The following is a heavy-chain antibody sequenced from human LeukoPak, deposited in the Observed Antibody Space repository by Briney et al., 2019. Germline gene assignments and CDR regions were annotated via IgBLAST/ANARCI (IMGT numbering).Heavy chain of an antibody. V-gene: IGHV4-59*01. CDR1: GGSISSYY. CDR3: ARDLGSGYDFVY. J-gene: IGHJ4*02. CDR2: IYYSGST. Sequence: SETLSLTCTVSGGSISSYYWNWIRQPPGKGQEWIGYIYYSGSTNYNPSLKSRVTISVDTSKNQFSLKLSSVTAADTAMYYCARDLGSGYDFVYWGQGTLVTVSS. D-gene: IGHD5-12*01.